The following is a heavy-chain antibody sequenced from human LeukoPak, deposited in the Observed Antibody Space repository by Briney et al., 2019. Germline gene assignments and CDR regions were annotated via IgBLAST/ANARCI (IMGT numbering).Heavy chain of an antibody. D-gene: IGHD2-2*01. CDR1: GGTFSSYT. Sequence: GYSVKVSCKASGGTFSSYTISWVRQAPGQGLEWMGRIIRILGIANYAQKFQGRVTITADKSTSTAYMELSSLRSEDTAVYYCARDGEDIVVVPAAIRYYYYYMDVWGKGTTVTVSS. CDR2: IIRILGIA. J-gene: IGHJ6*03. V-gene: IGHV1-69*04. CDR3: ARDGEDIVVVPAAIRYYYYYMDV.